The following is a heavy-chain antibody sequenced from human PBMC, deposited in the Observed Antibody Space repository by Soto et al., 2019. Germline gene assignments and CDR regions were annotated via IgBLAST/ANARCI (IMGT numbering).Heavy chain of an antibody. Sequence: SETLSLTCAVSGASIGTYYWSWIRQPPGKGLEWIGYVYYNGNTNYNPSLMSRVTISVDTSKNQFSLNLTSVTAADTAVYYCARGILAAADYYFDYWGQGTLVTVSS. V-gene: IGHV4-59*01. D-gene: IGHD6-13*01. CDR2: VYYNGNT. CDR1: GASIGTYY. J-gene: IGHJ4*02. CDR3: ARGILAAADYYFDY.